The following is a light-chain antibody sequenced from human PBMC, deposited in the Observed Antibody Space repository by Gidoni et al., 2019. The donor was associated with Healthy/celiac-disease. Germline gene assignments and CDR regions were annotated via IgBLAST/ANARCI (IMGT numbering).Light chain of an antibody. CDR1: QSVSSSY. V-gene: IGKV3-20*01. CDR3: QPYGSSPWT. J-gene: IGKJ1*01. Sequence: EIVLTQSPGTLSLSPGERATLACRASQSVSSSYLAWYQQQPGQAPRLLIYGASSRAPGIPDRFSGSGSGTDFTLPISRLEPDDFAVYYCQPYGSSPWTFXQXTQVEIK. CDR2: GAS.